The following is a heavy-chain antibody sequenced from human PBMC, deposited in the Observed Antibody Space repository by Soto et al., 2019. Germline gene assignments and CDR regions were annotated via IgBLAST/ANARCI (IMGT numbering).Heavy chain of an antibody. J-gene: IGHJ4*02. D-gene: IGHD2-15*01. Sequence: SETLSLTCAVYGGSFSGYYWSWIRQPPGKGLEWIGGINHSGSTNYNPSLKSRVTISVDTSKNQFSLKLSSVTAADTAVYYCARHDYCSGGSCYPRINNFDYWGQGTLVTVSS. CDR3: ARHDYCSGGSCYPRINNFDY. CDR1: GGSFSGYY. V-gene: IGHV4-34*01. CDR2: INHSGST.